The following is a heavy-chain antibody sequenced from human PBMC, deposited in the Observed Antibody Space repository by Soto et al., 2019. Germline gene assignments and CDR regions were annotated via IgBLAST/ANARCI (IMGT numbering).Heavy chain of an antibody. Sequence: GGSLRLSCAASGFNFRNYGMHWVRQAPGKGLEWVAIIWYDGSNKYYADSVKGRFIISRDNSRDTLYLQMHSLRAEDTAVYFCAKGLYDNAGYYYSNWGQGTLVTVSS. J-gene: IGHJ4*02. D-gene: IGHD3-22*01. V-gene: IGHV3-33*06. CDR3: AKGLYDNAGYYYSN. CDR2: IWYDGSNK. CDR1: GFNFRNYG.